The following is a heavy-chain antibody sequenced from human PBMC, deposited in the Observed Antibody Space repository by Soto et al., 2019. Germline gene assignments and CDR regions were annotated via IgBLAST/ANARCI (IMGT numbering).Heavy chain of an antibody. CDR2: INGDGSNT. Sequence: EVQLVESGGGFVQPGGSLRLSCAASGFTFNNYGLQWVRQAPGRGLVWVSHINGDGSNTRYADFVKGRFTTSRDNTKNTVYLQLNSLRAEDAAVYYCARGSNYYYGRDVWGQGTTVTVSS. V-gene: IGHV3-74*01. D-gene: IGHD4-4*01. J-gene: IGHJ6*02. CDR1: GFTFNNYG. CDR3: ARGSNYYYGRDV.